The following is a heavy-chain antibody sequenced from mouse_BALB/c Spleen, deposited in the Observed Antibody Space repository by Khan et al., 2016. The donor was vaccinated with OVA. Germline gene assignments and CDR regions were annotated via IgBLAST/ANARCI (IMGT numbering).Heavy chain of an antibody. D-gene: IGHD1-1*01. Sequence: EVMLVESGGGLVKPGGSQKLSCAVSGFTFSSYAMTWVRQIPEKRLEWVATISSGGSYTYYPDSVKGRFTISRDNAKNTLYLQMSSLRSEDTAMCCGARHPPSWYWFAYWGQGTLVTVSA. CDR2: ISSGGSYT. CDR3: ARHPPSWYWFAY. J-gene: IGHJ3*01. V-gene: IGHV5-9-1*01. CDR1: GFTFSSYA.